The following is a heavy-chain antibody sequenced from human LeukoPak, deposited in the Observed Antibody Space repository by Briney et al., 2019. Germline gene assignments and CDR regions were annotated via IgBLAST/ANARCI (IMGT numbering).Heavy chain of an antibody. CDR2: IYTSGST. CDR3: ASTVLAGWFDP. Sequence: SETLSLTCTVSGGSISSYHWSWIRQPPGKGLEWIGYIYTSGSTDYNPSLKSRVTISVDTSKNQFSLKLSSVTAADTAVYYCASTVLAGWFDPWGQGTLVTVSS. CDR1: GGSISSYH. V-gene: IGHV4-4*09. D-gene: IGHD3-3*02. J-gene: IGHJ5*02.